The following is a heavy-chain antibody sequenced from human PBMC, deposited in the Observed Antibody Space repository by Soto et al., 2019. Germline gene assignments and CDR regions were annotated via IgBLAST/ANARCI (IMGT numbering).Heavy chain of an antibody. CDR2: IYYSGST. Sequence: SETLSLTSTVAGGSISSYCWSWIRQPPGKGLEWIGYIYYSGSTNYNPSLKSRVTISVDTSKNQFSLKLSSVTAADTAVYYCARGGIDFWSGYYNYWFDPWGQGTLVTVSS. CDR3: ARGGIDFWSGYYNYWFDP. J-gene: IGHJ5*02. D-gene: IGHD3-3*01. CDR1: GGSISSYC. V-gene: IGHV4-59*01.